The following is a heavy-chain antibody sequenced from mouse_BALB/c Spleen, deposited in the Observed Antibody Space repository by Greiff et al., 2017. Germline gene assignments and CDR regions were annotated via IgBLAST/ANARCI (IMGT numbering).Heavy chain of an antibody. V-gene: IGHV5-17*02. CDR3: ARSNAGGYFAV. CDR1: GFTFSSFG. J-gene: IGHJ1*01. Sequence: EVHLVESGGGLVQPGGSRKLSCAASGFTFSSFGMHWVRQAPEKGLEWVAYISSGSSTIYYADTVKGRFTISRDNPKNTLFLQMTSLRSEDTAMYYCARSNAGGYFAVWGAGTTVTVSA. CDR2: ISSGSSTI.